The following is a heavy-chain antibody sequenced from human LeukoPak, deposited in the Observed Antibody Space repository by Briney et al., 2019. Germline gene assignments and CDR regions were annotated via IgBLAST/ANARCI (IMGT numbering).Heavy chain of an antibody. CDR2: IYPGDSDT. J-gene: IGHJ4*02. CDR1: GYSFTSYW. Sequence: GESLKISCKGSGYSFTSYWIGRVRPMPGKGLEWMGIIYPGDSDTRYSPSFQGQVTISADKSISTAYLQWSSLKASDTGMYYCASLVDERPDYDFWSGYFDYWGQGTLVTVSS. CDR3: ASLVDERPDYDFWSGYFDY. D-gene: IGHD3-3*01. V-gene: IGHV5-51*01.